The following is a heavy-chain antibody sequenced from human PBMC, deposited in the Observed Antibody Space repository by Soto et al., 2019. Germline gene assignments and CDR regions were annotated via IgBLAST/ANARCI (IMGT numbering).Heavy chain of an antibody. D-gene: IGHD4-17*01. Sequence: QARLVQSGPEVKKPGASVKVSCKASGYPFTDFAISWVRQAPGQGLEWMGWISPYNGNTNYAQKLQGRVSMTADASTGTAYVEVRSLKSNDTATYFCARDGDYGDSRLHDSFDVCGQGTMVTVSS. V-gene: IGHV1-18*01. CDR1: GYPFTDFA. CDR2: ISPYNGNT. J-gene: IGHJ3*01. CDR3: ARDGDYGDSRLHDSFDV.